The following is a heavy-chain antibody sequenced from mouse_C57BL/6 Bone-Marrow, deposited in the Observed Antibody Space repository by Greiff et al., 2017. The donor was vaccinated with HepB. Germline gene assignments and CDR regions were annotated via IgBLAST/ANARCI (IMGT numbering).Heavy chain of an antibody. CDR3: AREPTRGCAY. Sequence: EVKLVESGGGLVKPGGSLKLSCAASGFTFSSYAMSWVRQTPEKRLEWVATISDGGSYTYYPDNVKGRFTISRDNAKNNLYLQMSHLKAEDTAMYYSAREPTRGCAYWGQGTLVTVSA. J-gene: IGHJ3*01. V-gene: IGHV5-4*01. CDR1: GFTFSSYA. CDR2: ISDGGSYT. D-gene: IGHD2-10*01.